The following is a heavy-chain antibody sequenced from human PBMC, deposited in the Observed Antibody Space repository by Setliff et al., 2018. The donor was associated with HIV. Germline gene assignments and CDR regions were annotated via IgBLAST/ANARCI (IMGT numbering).Heavy chain of an antibody. CDR3: TRGAEVLRLGL. CDR2: IDPRGSR. J-gene: IGHJ5*02. D-gene: IGHD3-10*01. CDR1: AVSLRGHY. V-gene: IGHV4-34*01. Sequence: PSETLSLTCDDSAVSLRGHYWNWIRQSPGKGLEWMGEIDPRGSRSYNPSLKSRVTISKDTSKNQLSLKLTSVTAADSALYYCTRGAEVLRLGLWGQGTLVTVSS.